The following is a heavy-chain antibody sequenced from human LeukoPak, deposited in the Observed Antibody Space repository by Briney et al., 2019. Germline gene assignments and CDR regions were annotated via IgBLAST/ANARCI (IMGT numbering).Heavy chain of an antibody. CDR2: IHYSGST. V-gene: IGHV4-31*01. J-gene: IGHJ4*02. CDR1: GGSISSSSYY. Sequence: SETLSLSCSVSGGSISSSSYYWSWIRQHPGKGLEWIAYIHYSGSTYYNPSLQSPVTISVDTSKNQFSLKLSSVTAADTAVYYCARAYDRSGYYYYYYFDYWGQGTLVTVSS. D-gene: IGHD3-22*01. CDR3: ARAYDRSGYYYYYYFDY.